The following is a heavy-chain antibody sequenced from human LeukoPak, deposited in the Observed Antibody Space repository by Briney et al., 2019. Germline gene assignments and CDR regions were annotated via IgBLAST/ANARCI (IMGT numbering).Heavy chain of an antibody. J-gene: IGHJ4*02. CDR2: ISAYNGNT. D-gene: IGHD7-27*01. V-gene: IGHV1-18*04. CDR3: ARDLGAGDDY. CDR1: GYTFTNHY. Sequence: GASVKVSCKASGYTFTNHYMHWVRQARGQGLEWMGWISAYNGNTNYAQKLQGRVTMTTDTSTSTAYMELRSLRSDDTAVYYCARDLGAGDDYWGQGTLVTVSS.